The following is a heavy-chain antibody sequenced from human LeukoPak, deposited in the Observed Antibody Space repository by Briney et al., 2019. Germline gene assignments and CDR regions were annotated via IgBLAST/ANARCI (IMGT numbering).Heavy chain of an antibody. J-gene: IGHJ4*02. CDR1: GGSFSGYY. V-gene: IGHV4-34*01. Sequence: KPSETLSLTCAVYGGSFSGYYWSWVRQPPGKGLEWIGEINHSGSTNYNPSLKSRVTISVDTSKNQFSLKLSSVTAADTAVYYCARGKRIVGATTLGYWGQGTLVTVSS. CDR2: INHSGST. CDR3: ARGKRIVGATTLGY. D-gene: IGHD1-26*01.